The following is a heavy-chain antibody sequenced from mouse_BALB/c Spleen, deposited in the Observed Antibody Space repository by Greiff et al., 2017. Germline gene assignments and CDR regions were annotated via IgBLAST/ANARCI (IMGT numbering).Heavy chain of an antibody. J-gene: IGHJ3*01. CDR3: ARGGYDYAWFAY. CDR1: GYAFSSYW. CDR2: IYPGDGDT. D-gene: IGHD2-4*01. Sequence: VQLQQSGAELVRPGSSVKISCKASGYAFSSYWMNWVKQRPGQGLEWIGQIYPGDGDTNYNGKFKGKATLTADKSSSTAYMQLSSLTSDSAVYFCARGGYDYAWFAYWGQGTLVTVSA. V-gene: IGHV1-80*01.